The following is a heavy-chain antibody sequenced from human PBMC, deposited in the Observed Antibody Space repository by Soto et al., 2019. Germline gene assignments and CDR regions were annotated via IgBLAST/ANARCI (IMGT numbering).Heavy chain of an antibody. Sequence: SETLSLTCAVSGYSINSGYYWGWIRQAPGKGLEWIGSIFHSGSTYYNPPHKSRVTISVDTSRNQFSLKLSSVTAADTAVYYCARGGGFYYDGGGYFADYWGQGTLVTVSS. CDR3: ARGGGFYYDGGGYFADY. CDR2: IFHSGST. CDR1: GYSINSGYY. V-gene: IGHV4-38-2*01. D-gene: IGHD3-22*01. J-gene: IGHJ4*02.